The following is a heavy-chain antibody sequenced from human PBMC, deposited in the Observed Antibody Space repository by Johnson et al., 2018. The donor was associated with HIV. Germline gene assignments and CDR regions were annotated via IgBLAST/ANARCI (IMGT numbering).Heavy chain of an antibody. D-gene: IGHD2-15*01. V-gene: IGHV3-33*05. CDR3: STGDIVVVAGAMLLPLHDAFDI. J-gene: IGHJ3*02. CDR2: ISYDGSNK. Sequence: GKGLEWVAVISYDGSNKYYADSVKGRFTISRDNSKNTLYLQMNSLKIEDTAVYYCSTGDIVVVAGAMLLPLHDAFDIWGQGTMVTVSS.